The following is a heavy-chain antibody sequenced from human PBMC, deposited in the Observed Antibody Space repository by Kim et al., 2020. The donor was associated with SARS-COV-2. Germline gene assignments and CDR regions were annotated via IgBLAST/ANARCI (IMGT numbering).Heavy chain of an antibody. D-gene: IGHD4-17*01. J-gene: IGHJ4*02. CDR3: ARGMNYGGNPHYFDY. CDR1: GFTFSSYE. CDR2: ISSSGSTI. V-gene: IGHV3-48*03. Sequence: GGSLRLSCAASGFTFSSYEMNWVRQAPGKGLEWVSYISSSGSTIYYADSVKGRFTISRDNAKNSLYLQMNSLRAEDTAVYYCARGMNYGGNPHYFDYWGQGTLVTVSS.